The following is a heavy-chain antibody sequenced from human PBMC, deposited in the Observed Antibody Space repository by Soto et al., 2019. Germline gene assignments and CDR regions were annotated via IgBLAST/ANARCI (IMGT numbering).Heavy chain of an antibody. Sequence: GGSLRLSCAASGFTFSSYAMSWVRQAPGKGLEWVSAISGSGGSTYYADSVKGRFTISRDNSKNTLYLQMNSLRAEDMAVYYCAKGQLRYFDWSPKPCLDYWGQGTLVTVSS. CDR3: AKGQLRYFDWSPKPCLDY. D-gene: IGHD3-9*01. CDR1: GFTFSSYA. CDR2: ISGSGGST. J-gene: IGHJ4*02. V-gene: IGHV3-23*01.